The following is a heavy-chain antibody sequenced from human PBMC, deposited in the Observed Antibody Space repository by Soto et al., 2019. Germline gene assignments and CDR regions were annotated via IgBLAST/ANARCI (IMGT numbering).Heavy chain of an antibody. V-gene: IGHV5-51*01. CDR3: ARNRLRQYYYGMDV. D-gene: IGHD3-10*01. J-gene: IGHJ6*02. CDR1: GYSFANYW. Sequence: PGESLKISCPGSGYSFANYWIAWVRQMPGKGLEWVGVIYPGDSDTRYSPSFRGQVTISADKSISHVYLQWSSLKASDTAMYYCARNRLRQYYYGMDVWGQGTTVTVSS. CDR2: IYPGDSDT.